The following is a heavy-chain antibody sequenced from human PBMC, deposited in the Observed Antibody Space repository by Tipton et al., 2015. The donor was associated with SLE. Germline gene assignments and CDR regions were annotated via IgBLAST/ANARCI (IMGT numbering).Heavy chain of an antibody. D-gene: IGHD7-27*01. V-gene: IGHV3-21*01. CDR1: GFTFSSYS. CDR3: ARDPGDWGYDY. J-gene: IGHJ4*02. Sequence: SLRLSCAASGFTFSSYSLTWVRQAPGKGLEWVSSISSSSSYIYYADSVKGRFTISRDNAKNSLYLQMNSLRAEDTAVYYCARDPGDWGYDYWGQGTLVTVSS. CDR2: ISSSSSYI.